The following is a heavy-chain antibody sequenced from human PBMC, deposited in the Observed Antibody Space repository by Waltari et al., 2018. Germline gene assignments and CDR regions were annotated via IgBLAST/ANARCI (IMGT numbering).Heavy chain of an antibody. Sequence: QVHLVQSGAEVKKPGASVKVPCKASGYTFTGYYMHWVRQAPGQGLEWMGWINPNSGGTNYAQKLQGRVTMTRDTSISTAYMELSRLRSDDTAVYYCATGPDYGDYNLDYWGQGTLVTVSS. D-gene: IGHD4-17*01. CDR1: GYTFTGYY. CDR2: INPNSGGT. V-gene: IGHV1-2*02. CDR3: ATGPDYGDYNLDY. J-gene: IGHJ4*02.